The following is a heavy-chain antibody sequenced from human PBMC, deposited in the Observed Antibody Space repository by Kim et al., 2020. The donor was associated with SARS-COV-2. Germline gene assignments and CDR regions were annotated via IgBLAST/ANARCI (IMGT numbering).Heavy chain of an antibody. CDR1: GYSFSTHA. CDR2: IDTNTGNP. D-gene: IGHD2-21*01. CDR3: ARDFRDSIISIRPYYFDY. V-gene: IGHV7-4-1*02. J-gene: IGHJ4*02. Sequence: ASVKVSCKTSGYSFSTHALNWVRQAPGQGLEWMGWIDTNTGNPTYAQDFTGRFVFSLDTSVSTAYLQISSLKSDDTAVYYCARDFRDSIISIRPYYFDYWGQGTLVSVSS.